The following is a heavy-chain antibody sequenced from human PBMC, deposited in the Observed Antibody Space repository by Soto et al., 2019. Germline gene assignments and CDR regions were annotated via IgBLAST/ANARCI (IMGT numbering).Heavy chain of an antibody. CDR1: GSIFTAYS. J-gene: IGHJ1*01. CDR3: AREENCSDGICYSEYSQR. Sequence: ASVKVSCKASGSIFTAYSMHWVRQAPGQGLEWMGVVNPSGGSTNYEQKFQGRITMTRDTSTSTVYMDLSSLTSEDTAVYYCAREENCSDGICYSEYSQRWGQGTLVTVSS. V-gene: IGHV1-46*01. CDR2: VNPSGGST. D-gene: IGHD2-15*01.